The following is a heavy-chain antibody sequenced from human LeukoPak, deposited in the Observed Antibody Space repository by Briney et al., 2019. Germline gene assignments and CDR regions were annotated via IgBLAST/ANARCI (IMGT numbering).Heavy chain of an antibody. CDR1: GYSITSGYY. V-gene: IGHV4-38-2*02. Sequence: SETLSLTCTVSGYSITSGYYWGLIRPPPGKRLEWIGYIYYSGSTNYNPSLKSRVTISVDTSKNQFSLKLSSVTAADTAVYYCARARRGYCSGGSCPSEFDYWGQGTLVTVSS. J-gene: IGHJ4*02. CDR3: ARARRGYCSGGSCPSEFDY. CDR2: IYYSGST. D-gene: IGHD2-15*01.